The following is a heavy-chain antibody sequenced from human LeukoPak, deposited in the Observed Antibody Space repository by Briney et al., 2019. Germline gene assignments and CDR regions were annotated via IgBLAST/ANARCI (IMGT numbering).Heavy chain of an antibody. CDR1: GDSIRSHY. CDR3: ARGGEGYNDDAFEV. Sequence: PSETLSLTCTVSGDSIRSHYGAWIRQSPGKGLEWIGHIYNSATPDHNPSFKSRVTISLDTSKKQFSLKMTSVTALDSAVYYCARGGEGYNDDAFEVWGLGTAVTVSS. D-gene: IGHD5-24*01. CDR2: IYNSATP. J-gene: IGHJ3*01. V-gene: IGHV4-59*11.